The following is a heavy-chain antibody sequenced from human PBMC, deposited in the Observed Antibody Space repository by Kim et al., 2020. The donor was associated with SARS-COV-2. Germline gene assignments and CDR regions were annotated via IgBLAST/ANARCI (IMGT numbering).Heavy chain of an antibody. CDR1: GFTFDDYA. CDR2: ISWNSGSI. CDR3: AKFGSSDNYFDY. Sequence: SLRLSCAASGFTFDDYAMHWVRQAPGKGLEWVSGISWNSGSIGYADSVKGRFTISRDNAKNSLYLQMNSLRAEDTALYYCAKFGSSDNYFDYWGQGTLVTVSS. D-gene: IGHD3-3*01. J-gene: IGHJ4*02. V-gene: IGHV3-9*01.